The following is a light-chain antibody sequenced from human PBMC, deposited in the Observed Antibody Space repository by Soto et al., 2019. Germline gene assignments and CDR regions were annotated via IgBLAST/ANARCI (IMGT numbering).Light chain of an antibody. CDR3: RLRTRYPLT. CDR1: QALSNY. CDR2: SAS. J-gene: IGKJ4*01. V-gene: IGKV1-9*01. Sequence: STSVLTASLGDTVTITSLASQALSNYLAWYQQKSGKAPDLLIYSASTLQSGVPSRFSGSGSETEFSLTIRALQPEEKATYDFRLRTRYPLTSGGAITVDMK.